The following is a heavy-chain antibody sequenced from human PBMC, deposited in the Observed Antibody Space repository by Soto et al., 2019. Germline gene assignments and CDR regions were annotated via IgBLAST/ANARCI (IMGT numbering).Heavy chain of an antibody. J-gene: IGHJ4*02. CDR2: FDPEDGET. Sequence: QVQLVQSGAEVKKPGASVKVSCKVSGYTLTELSMHWVRQAPGKGLEWMGGFDPEDGETIYAQKFQGRVTMAEGTSTDTAYMELSSLRSEDTAVYYCATRGDNVLLWFGELTYWGQGTLVTVSS. V-gene: IGHV1-24*01. CDR1: GYTLTELS. CDR3: ATRGDNVLLWFGELTY. D-gene: IGHD3-10*01.